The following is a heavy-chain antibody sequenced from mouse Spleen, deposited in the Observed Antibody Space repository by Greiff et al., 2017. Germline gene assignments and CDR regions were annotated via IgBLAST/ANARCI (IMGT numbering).Heavy chain of an antibody. J-gene: IGHJ2*01. CDR3: AREAPPY. CDR2: IDPSDSYT. CDR1: GYTFTSYW. V-gene: IGHV1-69*01. D-gene: IGHD3-2*02. Sequence: VQLQQPGAELVMPGASVKLSCTASGYTFTSYWMHWVKQRPGQGLEWIGEIDPSDSYTNYNQKFKGKATLTVDKSSSTAYMQLNSPTLEDSAVYYCAREAPPYWGQGTTLTVSS.